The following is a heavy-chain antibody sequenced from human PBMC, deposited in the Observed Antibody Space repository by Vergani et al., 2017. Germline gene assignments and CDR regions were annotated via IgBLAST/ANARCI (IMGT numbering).Heavy chain of an antibody. D-gene: IGHD6-19*01. CDR2: LSASDRRT. CDR1: WGTWGGEG. V-gene: IGHV3-23*01. CDR3: AKVGRSEVAGTFGAFDI. J-gene: IGHJ3*02. Sequence: EVQLLESGGDLVQRGGGGGLSWAAGWGTWGGEGGVCGGGAPGKGLGGGSTLSASDRRTHEADSVKGLFTIVRDISKNTLFLHMNSLRPEDTAVYYCAKVGRSEVAGTFGAFDIWGQGTMVTVSS.